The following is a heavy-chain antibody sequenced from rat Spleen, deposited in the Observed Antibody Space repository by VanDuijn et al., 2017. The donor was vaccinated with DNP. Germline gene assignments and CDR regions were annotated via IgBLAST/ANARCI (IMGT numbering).Heavy chain of an antibody. V-gene: IGHV2-27*01. J-gene: IGHJ3*01. CDR3: TRDCIRGPFAY. Sequence: QVQLKESGPDLVQPSQTLSLPCTVSGFSLTNYHVHWVRQPPGKCLEWMGRIQSGGNTDYNSALKSRLSISRDTSKSQVFLKMNSLQTEDTAIYFCTRDCIRGPFAYWGQGTLVTVSS. D-gene: IGHD4-3*01. CDR1: GFSLTNYH. CDR2: IQSGGNT.